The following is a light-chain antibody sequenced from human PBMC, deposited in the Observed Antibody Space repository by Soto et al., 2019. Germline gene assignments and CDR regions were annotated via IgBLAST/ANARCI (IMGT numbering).Light chain of an antibody. J-gene: IGKJ4*01. Sequence: DIQMTQSPSTLSASVGDRVTITCRANQTINNYLNWYQQKPGKAPKCLIYGASSLQSGVSSRFSGRGSGTDYTLIISSLQHDHFATYYCQQSYDSPPTFGGGTKVDIK. CDR3: QQSYDSPPT. CDR1: QTINNY. V-gene: IGKV1-39*01. CDR2: GAS.